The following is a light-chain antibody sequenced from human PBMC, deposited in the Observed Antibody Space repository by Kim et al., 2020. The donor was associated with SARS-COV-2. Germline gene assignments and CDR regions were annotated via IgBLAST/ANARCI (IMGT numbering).Light chain of an antibody. V-gene: IGLV6-57*01. J-gene: IGLJ2*01. Sequence: NFMLTQPHSVSESPGKTATISCTRSSGNIASNYVQWYQQRPGSSPTTVIYEDDQRPSGVPDRFSGSIDSSSNSASLTISGLRAEDEADYYCQSYDSGYQIFGGGTKLTVL. CDR3: QSYDSGYQI. CDR2: EDD. CDR1: SGNIASNY.